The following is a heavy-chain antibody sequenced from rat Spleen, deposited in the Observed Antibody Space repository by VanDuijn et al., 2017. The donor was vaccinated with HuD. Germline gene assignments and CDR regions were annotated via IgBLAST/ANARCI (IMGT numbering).Heavy chain of an antibody. CDR2: INPGGFNT. Sequence: EVQLVESGGGLVQPGRSLKLSCEVSGFTFNNYDMAWIRQAPTKGLEWVASINPGGFNTYYRDSVKGRFTVYRDNSKSTLYLQVDSLRSEDTATYYWAREDTSGYSNWFAYWGLGTLVTVSS. CDR3: AREDTSGYSNWFAY. J-gene: IGHJ3*01. D-gene: IGHD4-3*01. CDR1: GFTFNNYD. V-gene: IGHV5-25*01.